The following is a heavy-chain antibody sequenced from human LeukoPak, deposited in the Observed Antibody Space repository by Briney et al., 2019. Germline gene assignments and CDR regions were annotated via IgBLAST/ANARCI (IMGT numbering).Heavy chain of an antibody. D-gene: IGHD6-13*01. V-gene: IGHV3-7*01. J-gene: IGHJ4*02. CDR2: IKQDGSDK. CDR3: ARGGPDTYGVLGYIDY. CDR1: GFTFSSYW. Sequence: GGSLRLSCAASGFTFSSYWMTWVRQAPGKGLEWVANIKQDGSDKYFVGSVKGRFTISRDNAKNTLYLQMNSLRGEDTAVYYCARGGPDTYGVLGYIDYWGQG.